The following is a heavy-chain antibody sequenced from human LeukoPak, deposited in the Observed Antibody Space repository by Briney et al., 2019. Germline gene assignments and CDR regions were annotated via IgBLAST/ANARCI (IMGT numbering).Heavy chain of an antibody. CDR3: ARDPGAAAARHFDY. CDR2: IRAYNGNT. J-gene: IGHJ4*02. D-gene: IGHD6-13*01. CDR1: GYTFTSYG. V-gene: IGHV1-18*04. Sequence: GASVTVSCKASGYTFTSYGISWVRQAPGQGLEWMGWIRAYNGNTNYAQKLQGRVTMTTDTSTSTAYMELRSLRSDDTAVYYCARDPGAAAARHFDYWGQGTLVTVSS.